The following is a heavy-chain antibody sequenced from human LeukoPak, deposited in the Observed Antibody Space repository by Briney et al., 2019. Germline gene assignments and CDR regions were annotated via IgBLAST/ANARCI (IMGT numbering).Heavy chain of an antibody. D-gene: IGHD3-9*01. CDR1: GFTFSSYA. CDR2: ISGSGGST. Sequence: GGSLRLSCAASGFTFSSYAMSWVRQAPGKGLEWVSAISGSGGSTYYADSVKGRFTISRDNSKNTLYLQMNSLRAEDTAVYYRAKDPLLTGYYNGGYFDYWGQGTLVTVSS. V-gene: IGHV3-23*01. J-gene: IGHJ4*02. CDR3: AKDPLLTGYYNGGYFDY.